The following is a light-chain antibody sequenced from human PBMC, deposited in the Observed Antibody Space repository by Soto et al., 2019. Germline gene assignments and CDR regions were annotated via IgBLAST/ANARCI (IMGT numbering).Light chain of an antibody. V-gene: IGKV1-33*01. CDR3: QQYDNLPGYT. CDR2: DAS. CDR1: QDISNY. Sequence: DLQMTQSPSSLSASVGDRVTITCQASQDISNYLNWYQHKPGKAPKLLIYDASNLETGVPSRFSGSGSGTDFTFTISSLQPEDIATYYCQQYDNLPGYTFGPGTKLEIK. J-gene: IGKJ2*01.